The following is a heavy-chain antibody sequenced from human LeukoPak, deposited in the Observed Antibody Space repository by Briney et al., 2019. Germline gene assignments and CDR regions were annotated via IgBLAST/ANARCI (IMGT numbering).Heavy chain of an antibody. V-gene: IGHV3-33*01. Sequence: GGSLRLSCAATGFTLSNYAMHWVRQAPGKGLEWVALIWSDGINKYYSDSVKGRLTISRDNSKNTLYVQMNSLRAEDTAVYYCVRGSWDSSGSYYEFDSWGQGTLVPVSS. J-gene: IGHJ4*02. D-gene: IGHD3-22*01. CDR1: GFTLSNYA. CDR2: IWSDGINK. CDR3: VRGSWDSSGSYYEFDS.